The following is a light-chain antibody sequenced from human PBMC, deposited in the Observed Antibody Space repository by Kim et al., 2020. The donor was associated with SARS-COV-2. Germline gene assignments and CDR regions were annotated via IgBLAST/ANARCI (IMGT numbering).Light chain of an antibody. V-gene: IGKV1D-13*01. J-gene: IGKJ1*01. CDR3: QQFNNYPWT. CDR2: DAS. Sequence: ACVGDRVTITCRASQGSSSALAWDQQKPGKAPKLLIYDASSLESGVPSRFSGSGSGTDFTLTISSLQPEDFATYYCQQFNNYPWTFGQGTKVDIK. CDR1: QGSSSA.